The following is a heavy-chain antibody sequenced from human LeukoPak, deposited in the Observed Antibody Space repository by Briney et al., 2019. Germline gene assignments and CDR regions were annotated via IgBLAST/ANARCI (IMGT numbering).Heavy chain of an antibody. CDR3: ARSRLNDY. CDR1: GXTFSSYE. V-gene: IGHV3-48*03. D-gene: IGHD3-22*01. CDR2: ISGSGSAK. J-gene: IGHJ4*02. Sequence: GGSLRLSCAASGXTFSSYEMNWVRQAPGKGLEWVSCISGSGSAKYYADSVKGRFTISRDNAKNSLFLQMNSLRAEDTAVYYCARSRLNDYWGQGTLVTVSS.